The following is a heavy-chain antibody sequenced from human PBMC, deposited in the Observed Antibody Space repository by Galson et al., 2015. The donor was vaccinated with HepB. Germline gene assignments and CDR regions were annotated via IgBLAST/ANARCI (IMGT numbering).Heavy chain of an antibody. CDR2: YYWDNDK. CDR1: GFSLATSGVA. J-gene: IGHJ4*02. V-gene: IGHV2-5*02. CDR3: ASIVGSYSDYFDY. Sequence: PALVKPTQTLTLTCSYSGFSLATSGVAVGWIRQPPGKALEWLAVYYWDNDKSYTSYLRSRLTITKDTSNNQVVLTMTNMDPVDTGTYYCASIVGSYSDYFDYWGQGTLVTVSS. D-gene: IGHD1-26*01.